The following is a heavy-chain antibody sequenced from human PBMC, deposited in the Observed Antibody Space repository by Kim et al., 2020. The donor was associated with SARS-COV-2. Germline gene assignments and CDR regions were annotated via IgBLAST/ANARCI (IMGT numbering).Heavy chain of an antibody. CDR3: ARLSGSSKGGWFDP. V-gene: IGHV4-39*01. D-gene: IGHD6-6*01. Sequence: SETLSLTCTVSSGSISSSIYYWAWIRQPPGKGLEWIGSILYSGSTYYNPSLKSRVTISVDTSKNQFSLKLSSVTAADTAVYYCARLSGSSKGGWFDPWCQGTLVTVSS. CDR2: ILYSGST. CDR1: SGSISSSIYY. J-gene: IGHJ5*02.